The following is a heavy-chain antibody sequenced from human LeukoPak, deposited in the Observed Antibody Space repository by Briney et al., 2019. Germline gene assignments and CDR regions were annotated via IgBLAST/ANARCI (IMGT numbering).Heavy chain of an antibody. CDR3: ARRMATISCFDY. Sequence: ASVKVSCKASGYTFTSYAMHWVRQAPGQRLEWMGWINAGNGNTKYSQKFQGRVTITRDTSASIAYMELSSLRSEDTAVYYCARRMATISCFDYWGQGTLVTVSS. V-gene: IGHV1-3*01. CDR1: GYTFTSYA. CDR2: INAGNGNT. D-gene: IGHD5-24*01. J-gene: IGHJ4*02.